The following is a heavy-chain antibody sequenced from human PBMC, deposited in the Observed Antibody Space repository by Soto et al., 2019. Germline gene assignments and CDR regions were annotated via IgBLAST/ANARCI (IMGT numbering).Heavy chain of an antibody. J-gene: IGHJ4*01. CDR1: GGTFSSYS. V-gene: IGHV1-69*01. CDR2: IIPSFGTA. CDR3: ARAGVRPSGGIDY. D-gene: IGHD2-8*01. Sequence: QVQLVQSGAEVKKPGSSVKVSCKASGGTFSSYSINWVRQAPGQGLEWMGEIIPSFGTANYAQQFQGRVTITADESTSTAYMELSSLRSEDTAVYYCARAGVRPSGGIDYWGHGTLVNVSS.